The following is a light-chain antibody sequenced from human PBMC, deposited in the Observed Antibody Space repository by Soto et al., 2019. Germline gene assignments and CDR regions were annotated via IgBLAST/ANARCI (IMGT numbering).Light chain of an antibody. Sequence: DIQMTNNPASLSASVGARRTTTCRAIQRIRSYLNWYQQKPGRAPKPLIYAASSLQTGVPSRFSVSPSGTDFALTISCLKSDDGATYYCQQTDSFTRTFCQGTKVDIK. V-gene: IGKV1-39*01. J-gene: IGKJ1*01. CDR1: QRIRSY. CDR3: QQTDSFTRT. CDR2: AAS.